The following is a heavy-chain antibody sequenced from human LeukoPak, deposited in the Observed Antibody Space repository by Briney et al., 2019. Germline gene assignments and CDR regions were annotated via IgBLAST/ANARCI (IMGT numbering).Heavy chain of an antibody. CDR1: GFTVSTNC. CDR2: IYSGGTT. D-gene: IGHD2-21*02. V-gene: IGHV3-53*04. Sequence: SGGSLRLSCAASGFTVSTNCMTWVRQAPGKGLEWVSTIYSGGTTYYADSVMGRFTISRHNSRNTLYLQMNSLRAEDTAVYYCARDRSDWARHYYYGMDVWGQGTTVTVSS. CDR3: ARDRSDWARHYYYGMDV. J-gene: IGHJ6*02.